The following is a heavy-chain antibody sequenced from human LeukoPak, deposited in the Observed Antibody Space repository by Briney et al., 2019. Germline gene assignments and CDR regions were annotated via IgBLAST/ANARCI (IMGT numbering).Heavy chain of an antibody. J-gene: IGHJ5*02. D-gene: IGHD1-7*01. CDR1: GYTFTSYG. Sequence: ASVTVSCKASGYTFTSYGFTWVRQAPGQGLEWMGWISAYNGNTNHAQKLQGRVTLTTDTSTSTAYMELRSLRSDDTAVYYCARAQSWNYAFDTWGQGTLVTVSS. CDR3: ARAQSWNYAFDT. V-gene: IGHV1-18*01. CDR2: ISAYNGNT.